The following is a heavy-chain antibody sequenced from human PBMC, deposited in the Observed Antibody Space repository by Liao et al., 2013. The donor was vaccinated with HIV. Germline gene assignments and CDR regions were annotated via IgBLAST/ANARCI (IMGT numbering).Heavy chain of an antibody. CDR1: GGSISNYY. J-gene: IGHJ6*03. D-gene: IGHD5-24*01. CDR2: IHTSGDT. Sequence: QVQLQESGPGLVKPSETLSLTCSVSGGSISNYYWNWIRQPAGKGLEWLGRIHTSGDTKYNPSLMSRVTMSVDTSRNHFSLRLNSLTAADTAVYYCARVPKGPEMGYMDVWGKGTTVTVSS. CDR3: ARVPKGPEMGYMDV. V-gene: IGHV4-4*07.